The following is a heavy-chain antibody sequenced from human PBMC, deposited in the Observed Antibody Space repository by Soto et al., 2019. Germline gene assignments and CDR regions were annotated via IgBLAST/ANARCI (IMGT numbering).Heavy chain of an antibody. CDR1: GFTFKNYD. V-gene: IGHV3-23*01. CDR3: AKDRQFRSYYESAGHYNN. J-gene: IGHJ4*02. Sequence: EVQLLESGGGLVQPGGSLRLSCVASGFTFKNYDMRWVRQAPGKGLEWVSGISGSGAITYYADSVRGRFTISRDSSKNTLYLQLNSLRAEDTAIYYCAKDRQFRSYYESAGHYNNWGQGTLVTVSS. CDR2: ISGSGAIT. D-gene: IGHD3-10*01.